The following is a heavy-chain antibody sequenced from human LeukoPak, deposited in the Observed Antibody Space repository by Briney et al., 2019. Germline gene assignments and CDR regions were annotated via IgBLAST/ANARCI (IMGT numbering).Heavy chain of an antibody. J-gene: IGHJ5*02. CDR2: IYPNDSDT. CDR3: ARHSSVLNSFDP. D-gene: IGHD3-22*01. Sequence: GESLKISCKGSGYSFSTYWIGWVRQMPGKGLEWMGIIYPNDSDTTYSPSFQGQVTISADKSISTAYLQWSSLKASDTAMYYCARHSSVLNSFDPWGQGTLVTVSS. V-gene: IGHV5-51*01. CDR1: GYSFSTYW.